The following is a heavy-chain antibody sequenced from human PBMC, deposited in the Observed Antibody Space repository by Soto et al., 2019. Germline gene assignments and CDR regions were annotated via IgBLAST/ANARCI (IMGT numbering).Heavy chain of an antibody. CDR1: GYPFTSYG. J-gene: IGHJ5*02. V-gene: IGHV1-18*04. CDR2: TSAYNGNT. CDR3: ARNSRRYYGGYSDNWSGP. Sequence: ASVKVSCTAPGYPFTSYGISWVRQAPEQGLQWTRWTSAYNGNTDYPQKLQGRVTLPTDTCTSTAYMGLWSLRSDDTAGNLRARNSRRYYGGYSDNWSGPWGQGTLVTV. D-gene: IGHD4-17*01.